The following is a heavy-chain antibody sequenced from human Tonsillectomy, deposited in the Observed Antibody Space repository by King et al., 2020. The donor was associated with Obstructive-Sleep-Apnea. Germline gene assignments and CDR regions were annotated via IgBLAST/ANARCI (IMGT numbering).Heavy chain of an antibody. D-gene: IGHD4-17*01. CDR3: TRETTVTTFDY. Sequence: QLVQSGGGLVEPGGSLRLSCAASGFSFSDYYMTWIRQAPGKGLEWVSYISSSGSTIYYADSVRGRFTISRDNVKSSLYLQMNSLRVDDTAVYYCTRETTVTTFDYWDQGTLVTVSS. CDR2: ISSSGSTI. V-gene: IGHV3-11*01. CDR1: GFSFSDYY. J-gene: IGHJ4*02.